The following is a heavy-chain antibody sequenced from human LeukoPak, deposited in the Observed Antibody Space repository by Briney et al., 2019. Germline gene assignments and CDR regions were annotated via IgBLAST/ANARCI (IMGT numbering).Heavy chain of an antibody. D-gene: IGHD6-13*01. CDR3: AREWQQLPTLDY. CDR2: IYTSGST. V-gene: IGHV4-61*02. J-gene: IGHJ4*02. Sequence: KPSETLSLTCTVSGGSISSGSYYWSWIRQPAGKGLEWIGRIYTSGSTNYNPPLKSRVTISVDTSKNQFSLKLSSVTAADTAVYYCAREWQQLPTLDYWGQGTLVTVSS. CDR1: GGSISSGSYY.